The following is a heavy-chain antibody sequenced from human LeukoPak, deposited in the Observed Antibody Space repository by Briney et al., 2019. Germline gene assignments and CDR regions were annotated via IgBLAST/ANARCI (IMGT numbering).Heavy chain of an antibody. CDR1: GYTFTSYA. Sequence: ASVKVSCKASGYTFTSYAMHWVRQAPGQRLEWMGWINAGNGNTKYSQKFQGRVTITRDTSASTAYMELSSLRSEDTAVYYCASSVAEQCLVHYYYYGMDVWGKGTTVTVSS. J-gene: IGHJ6*04. V-gene: IGHV1-3*01. CDR3: ASSVAEQCLVHYYYYGMDV. CDR2: INAGNGNT. D-gene: IGHD6-19*01.